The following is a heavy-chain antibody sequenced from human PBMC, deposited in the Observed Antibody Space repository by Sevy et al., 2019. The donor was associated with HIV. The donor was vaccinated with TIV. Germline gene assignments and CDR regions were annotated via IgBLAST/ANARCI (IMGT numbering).Heavy chain of an antibody. J-gene: IGHJ4*02. Sequence: GGSLRLSCVASGFNFGSYAMAWVHQAPGKGLEWVSFIRGTGANIVYADSVKGRFTISRDNSKNTLSLQMNSLRVDDTAVYYCASSGYTSGRYPEYWGLGTLVTVSS. CDR1: GFNFGSYA. V-gene: IGHV3-23*01. CDR3: ASSGYTSGRYPEY. D-gene: IGHD6-19*01. CDR2: IRGTGANI.